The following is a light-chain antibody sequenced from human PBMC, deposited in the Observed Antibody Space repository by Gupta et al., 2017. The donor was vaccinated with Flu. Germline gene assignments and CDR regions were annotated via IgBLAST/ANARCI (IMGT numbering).Light chain of an antibody. V-gene: IGKV1-8*01. Sequence: IRMTQSPSSFSASTGDRVTITCRASQGISSYLAWYQQKPGKAPKLLIYAASTLQSGVPSRFSGSGSGTDFTLTISCLQSEDFATYYCQQYYSYPLTFGGGTKVEIK. CDR1: QGISSY. CDR3: QQYYSYPLT. J-gene: IGKJ4*01. CDR2: AAS.